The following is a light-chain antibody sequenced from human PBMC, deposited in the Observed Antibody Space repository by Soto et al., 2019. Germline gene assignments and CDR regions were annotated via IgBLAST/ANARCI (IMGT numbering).Light chain of an antibody. J-gene: IGLJ2*01. CDR1: SSDVGAYNY. CDR3: SSYSSTSPVL. Sequence: QSALTQPASVSGSPGQSITISCIGSSSDVGAYNYVSWYQQHPDKAPKLLIFEVSNRPSGVSGRFSGSKSGIAASLTVSGLQPEDEADYYCSSYSSTSPVLFGGGTKLTVL. CDR2: EVS. V-gene: IGLV2-14*01.